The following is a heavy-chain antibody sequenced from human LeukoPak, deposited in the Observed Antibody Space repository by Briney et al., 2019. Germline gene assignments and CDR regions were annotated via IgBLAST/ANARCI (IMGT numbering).Heavy chain of an antibody. J-gene: IGHJ5*01. D-gene: IGHD3-10*01. CDR1: GGSLNSPNFY. CDR3: AIHDYYGSVNWLDP. Sequence: SETLSLTCIVSGGSLNSPNFYWGWIRQPPGKGLEWIGTIYYTGTTNYNPSLKSRLTISLDTSKYQFSLKLTSVTAADTALYYCAIHDYYGSVNWLDPWGQGTMITVSS. V-gene: IGHV4-39*01. CDR2: IYYTGTT.